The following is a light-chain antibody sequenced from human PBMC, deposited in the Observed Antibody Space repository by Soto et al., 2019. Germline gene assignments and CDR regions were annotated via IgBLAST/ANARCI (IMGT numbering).Light chain of an antibody. CDR1: QSVSSSY. V-gene: IGKV3-20*01. J-gene: IGKJ5*01. Sequence: EIVLTRSPGTLSLSPGERATLSCRASQSVSSSYLAWYQQTPGQAPRLLIYGATSRATGIPDRFSASGSGTDFTLNISRLEPEDFAVYYCQQYGGSPPFTFGQGTRREMK. CDR3: QQYGGSPPFT. CDR2: GAT.